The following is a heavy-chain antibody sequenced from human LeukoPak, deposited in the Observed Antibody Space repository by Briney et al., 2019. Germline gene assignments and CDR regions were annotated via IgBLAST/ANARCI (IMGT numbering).Heavy chain of an antibody. CDR3: ARARGGYSFDY. CDR2: ISSSSSYI. V-gene: IGHV3-21*01. Sequence: GGSLRLSCAASGFTFSSYSMNWVRQAPGKGLEWVSSISSSSSYIYYADSAKGRFTISRDNAKNSLYLQMNSLRAEDTAVYYCARARGGYSFDYWGQGALVTVSS. CDR1: GFTFSSYS. D-gene: IGHD3-16*01. J-gene: IGHJ4*02.